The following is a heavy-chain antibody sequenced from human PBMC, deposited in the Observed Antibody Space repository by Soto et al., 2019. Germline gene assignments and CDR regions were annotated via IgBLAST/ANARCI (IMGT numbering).Heavy chain of an antibody. Sequence: EVQLVESGGGLVQPGGSLRLSCAASGFTFSSYDMHWVRQATGKGLEWVSVIGTAGDTYYPGSVKGRFTISRENAKNSFYLQMNSLRAEDTAVYYCARAAGYSYGSYYYYYGMDVWGQGTTVTVS. V-gene: IGHV3-13*01. CDR1: GFTFSSYD. J-gene: IGHJ6*02. CDR2: IGTAGDT. D-gene: IGHD5-18*01. CDR3: ARAAGYSYGSYYYYYGMDV.